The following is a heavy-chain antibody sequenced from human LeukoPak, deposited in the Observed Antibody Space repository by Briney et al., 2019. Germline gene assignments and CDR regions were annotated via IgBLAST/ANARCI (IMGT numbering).Heavy chain of an antibody. J-gene: IGHJ6*03. D-gene: IGHD2-2*01. CDR2: IVVGSGNT. Sequence: ASVKVSCKASGFTFTSSAMQWVRQARGQRLEWIGWIVVGSGNTNYAQKFQERVTITRDTSTSTAYMELRSLRSDDTAVYYCARDAVRVVPAAPYYYYYMDVWGKGTTVTVS. CDR1: GFTFTSSA. CDR3: ARDAVRVVPAAPYYYYYMDV. V-gene: IGHV1-58*02.